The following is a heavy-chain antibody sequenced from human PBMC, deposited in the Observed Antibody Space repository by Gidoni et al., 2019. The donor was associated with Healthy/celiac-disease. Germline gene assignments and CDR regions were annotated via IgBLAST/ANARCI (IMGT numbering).Heavy chain of an antibody. D-gene: IGHD3-10*01. J-gene: IGHJ5*02. CDR3: ARGFIVVRGVIPWFDP. CDR1: GGSISSYY. Sequence: QVQLQESGPGLVKPSETLSLTCTVPGGSISSYYWSWIRQPPGKGLEWIGYIYYSGSTNYNPSLKSRVTISVDTSKNQFSLKLSSVTAADTAVYYCARGFIVVRGVIPWFDPWGQGTLVTVSS. V-gene: IGHV4-59*01. CDR2: IYYSGST.